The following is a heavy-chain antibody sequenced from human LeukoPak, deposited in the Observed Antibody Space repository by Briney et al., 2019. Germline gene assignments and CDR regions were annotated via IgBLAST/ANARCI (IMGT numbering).Heavy chain of an antibody. V-gene: IGHV1-24*01. CDR3: VTAIPSIFGVDPYWGAFDI. CDR1: GYTLTELS. J-gene: IGHJ3*02. CDR2: FDPEDGET. Sequence: GASVKVSCKVSGYTLTELSMHWVRQAPGKGLEWMGGFDPEDGETIYAQKFQGRVTMTEDTSTDTAYMELSSLRSEDTAVYYCVTAIPSIFGVDPYWGAFDIWGQGKIVTVSS. D-gene: IGHD3-3*01.